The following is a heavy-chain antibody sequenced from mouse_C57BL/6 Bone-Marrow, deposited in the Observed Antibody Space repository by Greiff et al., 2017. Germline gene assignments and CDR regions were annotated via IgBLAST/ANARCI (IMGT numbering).Heavy chain of an antibody. CDR1: GFTFSDYG. Sequence: EVNVVESGGGLVKPGGSLKLSCAASGFTFSDYGMHWVRQAPEKGLEWVAYISSGSSTIYYADTVKGRFTISRDNAKNTLFLQMTSLRSEDTAMYYCARSSTVVATGDYWGQGTSVTVSS. V-gene: IGHV5-17*01. D-gene: IGHD1-1*01. CDR2: ISSGSSTI. J-gene: IGHJ4*01. CDR3: ARSSTVVATGDY.